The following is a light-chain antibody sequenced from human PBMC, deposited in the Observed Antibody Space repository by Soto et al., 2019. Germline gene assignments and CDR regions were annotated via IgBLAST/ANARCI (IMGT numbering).Light chain of an antibody. V-gene: IGLV2-14*01. CDR1: SSDVGGYDY. Sequence: QSVLTQPASVSGSPGQSITISCTGTSSDVGGYDYVSWYQLHPGKAPKLMVFEVSNRLSGVSYRFSGSKSCNTASLTISGLQAEGEADYFCSSYSISTAYLFGTGTKVTVL. CDR2: EVS. CDR3: SSYSISTAYL. J-gene: IGLJ1*01.